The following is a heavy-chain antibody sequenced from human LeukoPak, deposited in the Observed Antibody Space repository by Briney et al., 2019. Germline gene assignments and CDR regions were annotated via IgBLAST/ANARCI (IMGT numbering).Heavy chain of an antibody. CDR1: GGSFSGYY. CDR3: AGGWGSSWSYYYYYMDV. V-gene: IGHV4-34*01. Sequence: PSETLSLTCAVYGGSFSGYYWSWIRQPPGKGLEWIGEINHSGSTNYNPSLKSRVTISVDTSKNQFSLKLSSVTAADTAVYYCAGGWGSSWSYYYYYMDVWGKGTTVTVSS. CDR2: INHSGST. D-gene: IGHD6-13*01. J-gene: IGHJ6*03.